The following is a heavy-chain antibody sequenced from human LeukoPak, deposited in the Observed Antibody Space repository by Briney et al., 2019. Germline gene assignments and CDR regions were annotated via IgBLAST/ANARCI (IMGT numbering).Heavy chain of an antibody. D-gene: IGHD3-22*01. CDR2: IWHDGSND. J-gene: IGHJ4*02. V-gene: IGHV3-33*06. CDR1: GFIFSSYG. CDR3: AKVTGDYYDTSGAFDY. Sequence: GGSLRLSCAASGFIFSSYGMHWVRQAPGKGLEWVARIWHDGSNDDYADSVKGRFTISRDNSKNALYLQMNSLRAEDTAIYYCAKVTGDYYDTSGAFDYWGQGTLVTVSS.